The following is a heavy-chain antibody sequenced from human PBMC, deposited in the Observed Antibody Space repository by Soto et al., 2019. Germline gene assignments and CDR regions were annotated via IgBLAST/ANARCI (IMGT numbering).Heavy chain of an antibody. Sequence: QVQLVPSGAEVRKPGASVKVSCKASGGTFTTYDISWVLQAPGQGLEWMGVIIPLFDATKYAQKVQGRVTITADKSTGTDYMELSSLRSEDTAMYYCARDRSSSWYNGTFYFDSWGQGTLVTVSS. J-gene: IGHJ4*02. V-gene: IGHV1-69*06. CDR2: IIPLFDAT. D-gene: IGHD6-19*01. CDR3: ARDRSSSWYNGTFYFDS. CDR1: GGTFTTYD.